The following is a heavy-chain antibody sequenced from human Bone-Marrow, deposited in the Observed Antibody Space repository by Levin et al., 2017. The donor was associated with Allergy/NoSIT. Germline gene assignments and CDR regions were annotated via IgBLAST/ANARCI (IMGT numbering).Heavy chain of an antibody. D-gene: IGHD6-13*01. CDR3: ARDSGGTPVRYSSSWLRFDP. V-gene: IGHV3-21*01. CDR1: GFTFSSYS. Sequence: GGSLRLSCAASGFTFSSYSMNWVRQAPGKGLEWVSSISSSSSYIYYADSVKGRFTISRDNAKNSLYLQMNSLRAEDTAVYYCARDSGGTPVRYSSSWLRFDPWGQGTLVTVSS. CDR2: ISSSSSYI. J-gene: IGHJ5*02.